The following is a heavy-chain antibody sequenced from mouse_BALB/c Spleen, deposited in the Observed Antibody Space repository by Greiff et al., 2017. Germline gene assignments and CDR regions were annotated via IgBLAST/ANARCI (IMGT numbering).Heavy chain of an antibody. CDR1: GFTFSSYT. V-gene: IGHV5-12-2*01. CDR2: ISNGGGST. CDR3: ARHETTATPYWYFDV. D-gene: IGHD1-2*01. J-gene: IGHJ1*01. Sequence: EVNVVESGGGLVQPGGSLKLSCAASGFTFSSYTMSWVRQTPEKRLEWVAYISNGGGSTYYPDTVKGRFTISRDNAKNTLYLQMSSLKSEDTAMYYCARHETTATPYWYFDVWGAGTTVTVSS.